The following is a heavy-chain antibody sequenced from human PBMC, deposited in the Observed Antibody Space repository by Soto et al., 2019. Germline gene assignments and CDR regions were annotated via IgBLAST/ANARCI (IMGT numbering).Heavy chain of an antibody. CDR2: ISSSSSYI. J-gene: IGHJ4*02. D-gene: IGHD5-18*01. Sequence: GGSLRLSCAASGFTFSSYSMNWVRQAPGKGLEWVSSISSSSSYIYYADSVKGRFTISRDNAKNSLYLQMNSLRAEDTAVYYCASIGQRGYSYGQTDYWGQGTLVTVSS. V-gene: IGHV3-21*01. CDR3: ASIGQRGYSYGQTDY. CDR1: GFTFSSYS.